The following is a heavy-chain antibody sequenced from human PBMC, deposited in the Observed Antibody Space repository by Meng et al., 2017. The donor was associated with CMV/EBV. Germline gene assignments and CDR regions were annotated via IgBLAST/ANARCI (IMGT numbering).Heavy chain of an antibody. D-gene: IGHD3-22*01. J-gene: IGHJ4*02. CDR2: IKQDGSEK. Sequence: LSLTCAASGFTFSSYWMSWVRQAPGKGLEWVANIKQDGSEKYYVDSVKGRFTISRDNAKNSLYLQMHSLRAEDTAVYYCARDYYDSSGYYDYWGQGTLVTVSS. CDR1: GFTFSSYW. V-gene: IGHV3-7*01. CDR3: ARDYYDSSGYYDY.